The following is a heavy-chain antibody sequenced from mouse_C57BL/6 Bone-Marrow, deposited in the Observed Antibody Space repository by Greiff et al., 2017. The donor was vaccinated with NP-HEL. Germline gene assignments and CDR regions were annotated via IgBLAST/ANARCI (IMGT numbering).Heavy chain of an antibody. Sequence: EVKVVESGGGLVQSGRSLRLSCATSGFTFSDFYMEWVRQAPGKGLEWIAASRNKANDYTTEYSASVKGRFIVSRDTSQSILYLQMNALRAEDTAIYYCARDNWDWYFEVWGTGTTVTVSA. D-gene: IGHD4-1*01. CDR3: ARDNWDWYFEV. CDR2: SRNKANDYTT. V-gene: IGHV7-1*01. CDR1: GFTFSDFY. J-gene: IGHJ1*03.